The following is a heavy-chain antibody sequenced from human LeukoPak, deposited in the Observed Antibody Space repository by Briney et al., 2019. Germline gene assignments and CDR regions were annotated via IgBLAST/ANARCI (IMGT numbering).Heavy chain of an antibody. CDR1: GGSISSYY. Sequence: PSETLSLTCTVSGGSISSYYWSWIRQPPGKGLEWIGYIYYSGSTNYNPSLKSRVTISVDTSKNQFSLKLSSVTAADTAVYYCARLHYDYVWGGYRQYYFDYWGQGTLVTVSS. D-gene: IGHD3-16*02. CDR2: IYYSGST. J-gene: IGHJ4*02. V-gene: IGHV4-59*08. CDR3: ARLHYDYVWGGYRQYYFDY.